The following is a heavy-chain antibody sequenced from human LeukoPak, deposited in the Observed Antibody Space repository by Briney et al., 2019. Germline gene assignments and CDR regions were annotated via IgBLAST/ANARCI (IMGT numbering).Heavy chain of an antibody. J-gene: IGHJ5*02. CDR2: ISYDGSNK. V-gene: IGHV3-30*18. Sequence: GRSLRLSCAASGFTFSSYGMHWVRQAPGKGLEWVAVISYDGSNKYYADSVKGRFTISRDNSKNTLYLQMNSLRAEDTAVYYCAKDFRAGAWGQGTLVTVSS. CDR1: GFTFSSYG. CDR3: AKDFRAGA.